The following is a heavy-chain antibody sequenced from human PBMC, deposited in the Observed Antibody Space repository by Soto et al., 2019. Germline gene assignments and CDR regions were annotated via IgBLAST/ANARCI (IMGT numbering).Heavy chain of an antibody. CDR2: ISYDGSNK. V-gene: IGHV3-30*18. D-gene: IGHD1-1*01. CDR3: AKDRVKVERWLLDY. J-gene: IGHJ4*02. Sequence: PGGSLRLSCAASGFTFSSYGMHWVRQAPGKGLEWVAVISYDGSNKYYADSVKGRFTISRDNSKNTLYLQMNSLRAEDTAVYYCAKDRVKVERWLLDYWGQGTLVTVSS. CDR1: GFTFSSYG.